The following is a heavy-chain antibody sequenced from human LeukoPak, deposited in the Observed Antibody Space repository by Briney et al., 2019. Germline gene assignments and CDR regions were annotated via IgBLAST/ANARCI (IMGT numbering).Heavy chain of an antibody. D-gene: IGHD3-10*01. CDR3: AKDSRGSGSRYYGMDV. V-gene: IGHV3-30*04. J-gene: IGHJ6*02. CDR2: ILYDGSNK. CDR1: GFTFSSYA. Sequence: SGGSLRLSCAASGFTFSSYAMHWVRQAPGKGLEWVAIILYDGSNKYYADSVKGRITISRDNSKNTLYLQMNSLRAEDTALYYCAKDSRGSGSRYYGMDVWGQGTTVTVSS.